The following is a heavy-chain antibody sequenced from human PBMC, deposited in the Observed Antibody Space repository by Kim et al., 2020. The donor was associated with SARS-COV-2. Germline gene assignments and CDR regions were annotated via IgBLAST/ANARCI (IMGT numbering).Heavy chain of an antibody. V-gene: IGHV4-59*01. CDR3: ARDRRRESDAFDI. J-gene: IGHJ3*02. Sequence: YNPTLKSRVPISVDTSKNQFSLKLSSVTAADTGVYYWARDRRRESDAFDIWGQGTMVTVSS.